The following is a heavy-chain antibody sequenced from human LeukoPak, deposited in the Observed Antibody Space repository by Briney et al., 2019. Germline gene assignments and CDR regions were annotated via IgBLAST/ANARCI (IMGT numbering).Heavy chain of an antibody. D-gene: IGHD2-2*02. CDR2: FDPEDGET. CDR1: GYTLTELS. CDR3: ASLVRWPPSDIVVVPAAIPDY. J-gene: IGHJ4*02. V-gene: IGHV1-24*01. Sequence: ASVKVSCKVSGYTLTELSMHWVRQAPGKGLEWMGGFDPEDGETIYAQKFQGRVTITADESTSTAYMELSSLRSEDTAVYYCASLVRWPPSDIVVVPAAIPDYWGQGTLVTVSS.